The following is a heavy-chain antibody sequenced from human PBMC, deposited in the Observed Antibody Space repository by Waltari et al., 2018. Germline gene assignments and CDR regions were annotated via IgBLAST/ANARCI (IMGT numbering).Heavy chain of an antibody. Sequence: EAQLVQSGGGLVQPGGSLTLSCAASGFTISRFWMTWIRQAPGQGQEGGANIGPDGSDKYYVDSVKGRSTISRDNAENSLLLQMSSLRVEDTALYYCVGWNDPINSWGQGTLVAVSS. D-gene: IGHD1-1*01. V-gene: IGHV3-7*01. CDR1: GFTISRFW. CDR3: VGWNDPINS. CDR2: IGPDGSDK. J-gene: IGHJ4*02.